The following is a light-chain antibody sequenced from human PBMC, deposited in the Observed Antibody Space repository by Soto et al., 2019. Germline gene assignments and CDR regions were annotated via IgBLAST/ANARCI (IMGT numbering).Light chain of an antibody. CDR1: QRVSSSY. V-gene: IGKV3-20*01. CDR3: QQYGSSPLWT. J-gene: IGKJ1*01. Sequence: EIVLTQSPGTLSLSPGERATLSCRASQRVSSSYLAWYQQKPGQAPRLLIYGASSRATGIPDRFSGSGSGTDFTLTISRLEPEDFAVYYCQQYGSSPLWTFGQGTKVEIK. CDR2: GAS.